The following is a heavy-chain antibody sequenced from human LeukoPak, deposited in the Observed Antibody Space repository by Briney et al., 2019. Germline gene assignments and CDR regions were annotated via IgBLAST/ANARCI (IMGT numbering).Heavy chain of an antibody. D-gene: IGHD1-26*01. J-gene: IGHJ4*02. CDR3: ARGWAPRGQKSCFDY. V-gene: IGHV4-4*07. Sequence: SETLSLTCTLSGGSIIPYYWTWIRQSAGEGLEWLGRIYASGDFTYNPFLKTRVTMTVDTSKNQFSLNLNSVTAADTAVYYCARGWAPRGQKSCFDYWGRGTLVTVSS. CDR2: IYASGDF. CDR1: GGSIIPYY.